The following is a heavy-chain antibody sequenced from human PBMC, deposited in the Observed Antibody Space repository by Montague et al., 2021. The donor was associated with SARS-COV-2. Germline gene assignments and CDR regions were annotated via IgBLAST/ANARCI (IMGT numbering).Heavy chain of an antibody. CDR2: ISSSGTX. D-gene: IGHD3-16*01. CDR3: ARDIGGATSDH. V-gene: IGHV4-39*07. Sequence: SETLSLTCSVSGGSIGSGNYYWGWIRQFPGLGLEWMGAISSSGTXYYLPSLRSRVTISRDTSQNQFSLRLSSVTAADTAVYYCARDIGGATSDHWGQGIMVTVST. J-gene: IGHJ4*02. CDR1: GGSIGSGNYY.